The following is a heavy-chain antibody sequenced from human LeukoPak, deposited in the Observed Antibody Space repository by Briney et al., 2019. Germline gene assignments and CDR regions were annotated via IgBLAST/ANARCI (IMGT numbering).Heavy chain of an antibody. D-gene: IGHD6-19*01. J-gene: IGHJ5*02. V-gene: IGHV3-48*03. CDR1: GFTFSSYE. CDR2: ISSSGSTI. CDR3: ARVYSSGWYGGDWFDP. Sequence: PGGSLRLSCAASGFTFSSYEMNWVRQAPGKGLEWVSYISSSGSTIYYADSVKGRFTISRDNAKNSLYLQMNSLRAEDTAVYYCARVYSSGWYGGDWFDPWGQGTLVTVSS.